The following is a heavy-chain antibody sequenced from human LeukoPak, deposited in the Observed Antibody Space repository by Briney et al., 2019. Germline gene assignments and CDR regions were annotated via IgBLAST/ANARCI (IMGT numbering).Heavy chain of an antibody. CDR2: IYYRGST. CDR1: GGSISSYY. D-gene: IGHD3-22*01. V-gene: IGHV4-59*01. CDR3: ARVPYYYDSSAGGIDI. Sequence: SETLSLTCTVSGGSISSYYWSWIRQPPGKGLEWIGYIYYRGSTNYNPSLKSRVTISVDTSKNQFSLKLSSVTAADTAVYYCARVPYYYDSSAGGIDIWGQGTMVTVSS. J-gene: IGHJ3*02.